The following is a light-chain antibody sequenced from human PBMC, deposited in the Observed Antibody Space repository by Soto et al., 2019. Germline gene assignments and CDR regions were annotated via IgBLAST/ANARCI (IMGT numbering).Light chain of an antibody. J-gene: IGKJ1*01. V-gene: IGKV3-20*01. CDR1: QSVSSSY. CDR2: GAS. CDR3: QQYTTSSWT. Sequence: EIVLTQSPGTLSLSPGEKATLSCRASQSVSSSYLAWHQQRPGQAPRLLIYGASTRATGIPDRFSGSGSGTDFTLTISRLEPEDFAVYYCQQYTTSSWTFGQGTKVDIK.